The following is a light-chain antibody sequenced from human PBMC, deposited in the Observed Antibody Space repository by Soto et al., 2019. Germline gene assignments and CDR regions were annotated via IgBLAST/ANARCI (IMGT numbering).Light chain of an antibody. CDR1: SSDVGGYNY. J-gene: IGLJ2*01. CDR3: SSYTSSSTPVV. Sequence: ALTQPASVSGSPGQSITLSCTGTSSDVGGYNYVSWYQQHPGKAPKLMIYDVSNRPSGVSNRFSGSKSGNTASLTISGLQAEDEADYYCSSYTSSSTPVVFGGGTKLTVL. CDR2: DVS. V-gene: IGLV2-14*01.